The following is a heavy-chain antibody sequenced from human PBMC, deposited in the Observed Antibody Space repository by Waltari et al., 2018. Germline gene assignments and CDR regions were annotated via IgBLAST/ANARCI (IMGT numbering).Heavy chain of an antibody. J-gene: IGHJ3*01. CDR2: VDQEDGET. V-gene: IGHV1-69-2*01. D-gene: IGHD3-10*01. CDR3: VTALGDRSSASRPFDV. CDR1: GYRFTDYY. Sequence: EVQLLQSGTELKKPGSTVKISCQVSGYRFTDYYIHWVQQAPGQGPQWMGLVDQEDGETIYAERFQGRVTITADTSTETAFMELSSLTSDDTAVYYCVTALGDRSSASRPFDVGGLGTLITVSS.